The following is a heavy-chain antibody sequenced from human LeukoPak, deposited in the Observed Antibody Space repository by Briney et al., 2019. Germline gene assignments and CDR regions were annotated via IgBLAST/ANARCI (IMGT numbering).Heavy chain of an antibody. CDR2: IIPIFGTA. CDR3: ARSQWNPGKTTQTT. Sequence: ASVKVSCKASGGTFSSYAISWVRQAPGQGLEWMGGIIPIFGTANYAQKFQGRVTITADESTSTAYMELSSLRAEDTAVYYCARSQWNPGKTTQTTWGQGTLVTVSS. D-gene: IGHD1-1*01. J-gene: IGHJ5*02. CDR1: GGTFSSYA. V-gene: IGHV1-69*13.